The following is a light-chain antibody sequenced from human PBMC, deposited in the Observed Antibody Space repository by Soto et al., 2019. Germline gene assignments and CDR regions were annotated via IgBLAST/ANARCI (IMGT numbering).Light chain of an antibody. CDR1: SGDVGDYNY. V-gene: IGLV2-14*01. CDR2: EVS. J-gene: IGLJ1*01. CDR3: SSYTSSGTQGV. Sequence: QSALTQPASVSGSDGQSITISCTGTSGDVGDYNYVSWYQQRPGKAPKLMIYEVSRRPSGVSNRFSGSKSGTTASLTISGLQGDDEGDYYCSSYTSSGTQGVFGTGTKVTVL.